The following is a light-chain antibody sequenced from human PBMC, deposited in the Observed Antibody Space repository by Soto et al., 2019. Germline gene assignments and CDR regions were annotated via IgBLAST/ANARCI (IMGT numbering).Light chain of an antibody. CDR2: GDN. Sequence: VLTQPPSASGTPGQRVTISCSGSGSSIGTNTVNWYRQLPGTTPKLLIYGDNQRPSGVPDRFSGSKSGTSASLAISGLQSEDEAEYYCAAWDGSLNNVLFGGGTKLTVL. CDR3: AAWDGSLNNVL. V-gene: IGLV1-44*01. CDR1: GSSIGTNT. J-gene: IGLJ2*01.